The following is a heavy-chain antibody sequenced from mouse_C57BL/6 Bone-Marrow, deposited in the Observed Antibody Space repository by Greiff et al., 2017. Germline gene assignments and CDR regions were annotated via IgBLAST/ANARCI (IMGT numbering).Heavy chain of an antibody. CDR2: IHPNSGST. J-gene: IGHJ2*01. CDR3: APGDYYGSSLDY. D-gene: IGHD1-1*01. Sequence: QVQLQQPGAELVKPGASVKLSCKASGYTFTSYWMHWVKQRPGQGLEWIGMIHPNSGSTNYNEKFKSKATLTVDKSSSTAYMQLSSLTSEDSAVYYCAPGDYYGSSLDYGGQGTTLTVSS. V-gene: IGHV1-64*01. CDR1: GYTFTSYW.